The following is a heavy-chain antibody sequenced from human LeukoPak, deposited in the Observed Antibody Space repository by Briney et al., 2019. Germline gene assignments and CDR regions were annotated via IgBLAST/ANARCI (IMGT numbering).Heavy chain of an antibody. CDR1: GYTFTSYG. D-gene: IGHD6-6*01. CDR3: ARRIAARNYYYYYMDV. V-gene: IGHV1-18*01. Sequence: ASVKVSCKASGYTFTSYGISWVRQAPGQGLEWMGWISAYNGNTNYAQKLQGRVTMTTDTSTSTAYMELRSLRSDDTAVYYCARRIAARNYYYYYMDVWGKGTTVTVSS. CDR2: ISAYNGNT. J-gene: IGHJ6*03.